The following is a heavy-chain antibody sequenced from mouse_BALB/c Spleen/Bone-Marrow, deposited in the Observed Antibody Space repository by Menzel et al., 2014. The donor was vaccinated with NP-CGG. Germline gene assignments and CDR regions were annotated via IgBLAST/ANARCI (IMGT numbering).Heavy chain of an antibody. V-gene: IGHV2-6-7*01. CDR3: ARGGNYYAMDY. D-gene: IGHD2-1*01. CDR1: GFSLTGYG. Sequence: VKLVESGPGLVAPSQSLSITCTVSGFSLTGYGVNWVRQPPGKGLGWLGMIWGDGSTDYNSALKSRLSISKDNSKSQVFLKMSSLQTDDTARYYCARGGNYYAMDYWGQGTSVTVSS. J-gene: IGHJ4*01. CDR2: IWGDGST.